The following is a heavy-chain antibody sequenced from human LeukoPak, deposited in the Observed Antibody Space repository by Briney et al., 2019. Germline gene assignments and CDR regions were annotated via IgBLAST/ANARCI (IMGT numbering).Heavy chain of an antibody. CDR2: IYTTGGT. Sequence: PSETLSLTCTVSGGSISSGTYYWRWIRQPAGKGLEWIGRIYTTGGTVYNPSLSSRLTISIDTSKNQFSLKLSSVTAADTAMYYCARHDPGIAMAGTNYFDYWGQGTLVTVSS. CDR1: GGSISSGTYY. V-gene: IGHV4-61*02. J-gene: IGHJ4*02. CDR3: ARHDPGIAMAGTNYFDY. D-gene: IGHD6-19*01.